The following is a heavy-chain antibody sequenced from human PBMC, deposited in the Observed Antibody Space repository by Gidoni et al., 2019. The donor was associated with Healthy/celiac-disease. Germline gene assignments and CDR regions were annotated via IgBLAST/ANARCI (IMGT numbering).Heavy chain of an antibody. CDR3: ARGRRLGVPVVHYFDY. J-gene: IGHJ4*02. D-gene: IGHD3-10*01. V-gene: IGHV4-39*01. CDR1: GGSISSSSYY. CDR2: SYYSGST. Sequence: QLQLQESGPGLVKPSETLSLTCTVSGGSISSSSYYWGWIRQPPGKGLEWIGSSYYSGSTYYNPSLKSRVTISVDTSKNQFSLKLSSVTAADTAVYYCARGRRLGVPVVHYFDYWGQGTLVTVSS.